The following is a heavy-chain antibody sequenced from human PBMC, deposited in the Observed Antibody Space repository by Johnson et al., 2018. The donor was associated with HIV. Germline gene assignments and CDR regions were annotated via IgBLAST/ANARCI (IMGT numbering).Heavy chain of an antibody. CDR1: GFTFRSYA. J-gene: IGHJ3*02. CDR3: ARERYGSQAIDGFDI. Sequence: QVQLVESGGGVVQPGRSLRFSCAASGFTFRSYAMHWVRQAPGKGLEWVAVISYDGSNKYYADSVKGRFTISRDNSKNTLYLQMNSLRAEDTAVYYCARERYGSQAIDGFDIWGQGTMVTVSS. D-gene: IGHD2-15*01. V-gene: IGHV3-30*01. CDR2: ISYDGSNK.